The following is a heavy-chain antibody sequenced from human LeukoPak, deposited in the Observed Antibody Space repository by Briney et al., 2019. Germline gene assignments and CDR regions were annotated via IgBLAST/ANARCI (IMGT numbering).Heavy chain of an antibody. J-gene: IGHJ4*02. V-gene: IGHV3-7*01. CDR1: GFIFSDYA. CDR3: ARDRGLWLDY. Sequence: GGSLRLSCAAPGFIFSDYAMSWFRQAPGKGLEWVANIKQDGSEKYYVDSVKGRFTISRDNAKNSLYLQMNSLRAEDTAVYYCARDRGLWLDYWGQGTLVTVSS. D-gene: IGHD5-18*01. CDR2: IKQDGSEK.